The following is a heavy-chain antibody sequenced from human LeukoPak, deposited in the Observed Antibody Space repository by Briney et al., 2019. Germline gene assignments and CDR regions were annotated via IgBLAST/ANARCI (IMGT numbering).Heavy chain of an antibody. CDR1: GFTFSSYE. J-gene: IGHJ3*02. CDR3: AKSQLRYCSGGSCFDAFDI. D-gene: IGHD2-15*01. CDR2: ISHSGGTT. V-gene: IGHV3-23*01. Sequence: PGGSLRLSCAASGFTFSSYEMSWVRQAPGKGLEWVSAISHSGGTTYYADSVKGRFTISRDNSKNTLYLQMHSLRAEDTALYYCAKSQLRYCSGGSCFDAFDIWGQGTMVTVSS.